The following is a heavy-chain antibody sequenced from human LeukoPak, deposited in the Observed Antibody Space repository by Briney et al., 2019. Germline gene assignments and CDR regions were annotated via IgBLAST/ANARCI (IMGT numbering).Heavy chain of an antibody. Sequence: GGSLRLSCAASGFTFSSYSMNWVRQAPGKGLEWVSSISSSSSYIYYADSVKGRFTISRDNSKNTLYLQMNSLRAEDTAVYYCASRYYGSGSYFGRMGYYYGMDVWGQGTTVTVSS. D-gene: IGHD3-10*01. J-gene: IGHJ6*02. CDR2: ISSSSSYI. V-gene: IGHV3-21*04. CDR3: ASRYYGSGSYFGRMGYYYGMDV. CDR1: GFTFSSYS.